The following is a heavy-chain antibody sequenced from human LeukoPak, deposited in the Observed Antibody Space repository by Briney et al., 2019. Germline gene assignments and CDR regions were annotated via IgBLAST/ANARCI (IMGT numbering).Heavy chain of an antibody. V-gene: IGHV3-23*01. D-gene: IGHD3-22*01. CDR2: ISGSGDNT. CDR3: AKGSYYDSSGSFYFDY. Sequence: GGSLRLSCAASGFAFSTYSMSWVRQAPGKGLEWVSGISGSGDNTYYADSVKGRFTISRDNSKNTLYVQVNSLGTEDTAAYYCAKGSYYDSSGSFYFDYWGQGTLVTVSS. J-gene: IGHJ4*02. CDR1: GFAFSTYS.